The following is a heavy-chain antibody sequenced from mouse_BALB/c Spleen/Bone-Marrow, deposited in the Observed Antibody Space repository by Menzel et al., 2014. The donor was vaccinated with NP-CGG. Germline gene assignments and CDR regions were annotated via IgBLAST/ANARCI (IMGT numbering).Heavy chain of an antibody. V-gene: IGHV1S81*02. CDR2: INPSNGRT. Sequence: QVQLKESGAELVKPGASVKLSCKASGYTFTSYWIHWVKLRPGQGLEWIGEINPSNGRTNYNEKLKNKATLTVDKSSSTAYIQLSSLTFEDSAVYYCARYDGPAWFAYWGQGTLITVSA. J-gene: IGHJ3*01. D-gene: IGHD2-3*01. CDR3: ARYDGPAWFAY. CDR1: GYTFTSYW.